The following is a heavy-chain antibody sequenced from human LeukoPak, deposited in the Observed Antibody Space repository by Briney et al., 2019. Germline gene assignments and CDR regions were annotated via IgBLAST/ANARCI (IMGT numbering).Heavy chain of an antibody. D-gene: IGHD2/OR15-2a*01. CDR1: GFNFSSYT. CDR3: AKDTFYGTGLPWFDT. J-gene: IGHJ5*02. CDR2: ITGDGASI. V-gene: IGHV3-21*01. Sequence: GGSLRVSCAASGFNFSSYTLNWVRQAPGKGLEWVSSITGDGASIYYAGPVRGRFTISRDNAKELVFLQLNSLRAEDTAVYYCAKDTFYGTGLPWFDTWGQGNLVSVSS.